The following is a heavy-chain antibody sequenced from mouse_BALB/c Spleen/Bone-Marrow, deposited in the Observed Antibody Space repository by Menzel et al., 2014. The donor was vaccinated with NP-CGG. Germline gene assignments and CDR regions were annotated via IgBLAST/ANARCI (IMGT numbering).Heavy chain of an antibody. CDR2: ILPGSGRI. D-gene: IGHD6-1*01. V-gene: IGHV1-9*01. CDR1: GYTFSSYW. CDR3: ARASWYY. J-gene: IGHJ4*01. Sequence: VQLQQSGAALMKPGASVMISCKATGYTFSSYWIEWVKQRPGHGLEWIGEILPGSGRINYNEKFKVKATFTADTSSNTAYMQLSSLTSEDSTVYDCARASWYYWGQRTPVTVSS.